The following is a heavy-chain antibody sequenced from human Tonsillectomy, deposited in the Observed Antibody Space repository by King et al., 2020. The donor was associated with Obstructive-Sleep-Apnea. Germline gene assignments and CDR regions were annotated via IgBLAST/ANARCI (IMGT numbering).Heavy chain of an antibody. Sequence: QLVQSGGGLVQPGRSLRLSCAASGFTFDGSAMHWVRQAPGKGREWVSGISWNSGSIGYADSVKGRFTISRDNAKNSLYLQMNSLRAEDTALYYCAKDSGNDYADYGYWGQGTLVTVSS. V-gene: IGHV3-9*01. J-gene: IGHJ4*02. D-gene: IGHD4-17*01. CDR2: ISWNSGSI. CDR3: AKDSGNDYADYGY. CDR1: GFTFDGSA.